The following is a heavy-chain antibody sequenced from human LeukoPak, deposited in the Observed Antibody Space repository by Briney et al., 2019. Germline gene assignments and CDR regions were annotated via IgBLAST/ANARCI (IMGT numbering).Heavy chain of an antibody. V-gene: IGHV3-11*01. CDR2: ISSSGSTI. J-gene: IGHJ1*01. CDR1: GFTFSDYY. CDR3: ARTTMTGSLYFQH. Sequence: GGSLRLSCAASGFTFSDYYMSWIRQAPGRGLEWVSYISSSGSTIYYADSVKGRFTISRDNAKNSLYLQMNSLRAEDTAVYYCARTTMTGSLYFQHWGQGTLVTVSS. D-gene: IGHD3-9*01.